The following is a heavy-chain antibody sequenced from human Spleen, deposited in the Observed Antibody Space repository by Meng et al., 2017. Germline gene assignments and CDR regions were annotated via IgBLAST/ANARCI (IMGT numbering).Heavy chain of an antibody. Sequence: GESLKISCAAFGFKIDDFGMSWVRQVPGKGLEWVSGINWNGDRYADSVKGRFTISRDNSKNTLYLQMNSLRAEDTAVYYCARVPNIAVAGNLDYWGQGTLVTVSS. V-gene: IGHV3-20*04. CDR2: INWNGDR. CDR1: GFKIDDFG. D-gene: IGHD6-19*01. J-gene: IGHJ4*02. CDR3: ARVPNIAVAGNLDY.